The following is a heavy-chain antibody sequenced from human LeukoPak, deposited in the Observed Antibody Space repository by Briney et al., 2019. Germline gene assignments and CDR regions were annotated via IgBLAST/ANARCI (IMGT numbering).Heavy chain of an antibody. D-gene: IGHD5-12*01. V-gene: IGHV1-2*02. CDR3: ARSLDSGYDWIADAFDI. Sequence: GASVKVSCKASGYTFTGYYMHWVRQAPGQGLEWMGWINPNSGGTNYAQKFQGRVTMTRDTSISTAYMELSRLRSDDTAVYYCARSLDSGYDWIADAFDIWGQGTMVTVSS. CDR2: INPNSGGT. J-gene: IGHJ3*02. CDR1: GYTFTGYY.